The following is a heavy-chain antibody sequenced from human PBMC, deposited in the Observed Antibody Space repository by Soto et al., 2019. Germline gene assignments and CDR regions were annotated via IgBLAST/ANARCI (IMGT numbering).Heavy chain of an antibody. CDR3: ARSTVVVEPYGMDV. CDR2: SNAGNGNT. D-gene: IGHD2-15*01. V-gene: IGHV1-3*01. Sequence: QVQLVQSGAEVKKPGASVKVSCKASGYTFTSYAMHWVRQAPGQRLEWMGWSNAGNGNTNYSQKFQGRVTITRDTSASTAYMELSSLRSEDTAVYYCARSTVVVEPYGMDVWGQGTTVTVSS. J-gene: IGHJ6*02. CDR1: GYTFTSYA.